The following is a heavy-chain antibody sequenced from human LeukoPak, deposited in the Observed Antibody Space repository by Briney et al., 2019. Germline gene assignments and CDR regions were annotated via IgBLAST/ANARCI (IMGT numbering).Heavy chain of an antibody. CDR1: GGAFSGYY. CDR2: INHSGST. V-gene: IGHV4-34*01. CDR3: ARGPRNYYGSGSYYNVGWFDP. D-gene: IGHD3-10*01. J-gene: IGHJ5*02. Sequence: ETLSLTCAVYGGAFSGYYWSWIRQHPGKALEWIGEINHSGSTNYNPSLKSRVTISVDTSKNQFSLKLSSVTAADTAVYYCARGPRNYYGSGSYYNVGWFDPWGQGTLVTVSS.